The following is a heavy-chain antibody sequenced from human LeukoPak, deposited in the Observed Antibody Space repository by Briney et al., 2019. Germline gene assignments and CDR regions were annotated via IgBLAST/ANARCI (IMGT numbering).Heavy chain of an antibody. CDR3: TTLTMVRGVIGGNWFDP. J-gene: IGHJ5*02. D-gene: IGHD3-10*01. CDR1: GFTFTDAW. Sequence: GGSLRLSCAASGFTFTDAWMSWVRQAPGKGLEWVGRIKRKSDGGTTDYAAPVKGRFTISRDDSKNTLYLQMNSLKTEDTAVYYCTTLTMVRGVIGGNWFDPWGQGTLVTVSS. CDR2: IKRKSDGGTT. V-gene: IGHV3-15*01.